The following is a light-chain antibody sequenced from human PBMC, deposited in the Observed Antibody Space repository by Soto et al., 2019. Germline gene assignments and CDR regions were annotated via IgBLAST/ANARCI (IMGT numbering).Light chain of an antibody. CDR3: QKYSSVPV. J-gene: IGKJ3*01. CDR1: QGIRNF. Sequence: DIQMTQSPTSLSASVGDRVTITCRASQGIRNFVAWYQQKPGKAPKLLIYAASTLQAGVPSRFSGSGSGTDFTLTINGLQPEDVATYSCQKYSSVPVFGPGTKVEI. CDR2: AAS. V-gene: IGKV1-27*01.